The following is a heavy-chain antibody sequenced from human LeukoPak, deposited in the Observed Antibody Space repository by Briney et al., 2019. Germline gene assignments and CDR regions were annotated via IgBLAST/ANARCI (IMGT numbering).Heavy chain of an antibody. CDR2: IYYSGST. J-gene: IGHJ5*02. D-gene: IGHD6-13*01. CDR1: GGSVSSGSYY. V-gene: IGHV4-61*01. Sequence: SETLSLTCTVSGGSVSSGSYYWSWIRQPPGKGLEWIGYIYYSGSTNYNPSLKSRVTISVDTSKNQFSLKLSSVTAADTAVYYCARVDSKQLVRGWFDPWGQGTLVTVSS. CDR3: ARVDSKQLVRGWFDP.